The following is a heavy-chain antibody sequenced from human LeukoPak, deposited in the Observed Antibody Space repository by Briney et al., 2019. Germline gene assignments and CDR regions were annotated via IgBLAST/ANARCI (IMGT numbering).Heavy chain of an antibody. CDR1: GFTFSNYA. J-gene: IGHJ3*02. D-gene: IGHD3-16*01. V-gene: IGHV3-23*01. CDR3: AKGKQQFRVWVAFDI. Sequence: GGSLRLSCAASGFTFSNYAMSWVRQAPGKGLEWVSSISGTGGSTYYADSVKGRFTISRDNSSNTLFLQMNSLRAEDTAVYYCAKGKQQFRVWVAFDIWGQGTMVTVSS. CDR2: ISGTGGST.